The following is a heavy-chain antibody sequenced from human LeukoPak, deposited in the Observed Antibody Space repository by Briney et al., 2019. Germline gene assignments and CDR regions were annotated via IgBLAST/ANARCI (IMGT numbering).Heavy chain of an antibody. CDR1: GGSISSYY. CDR2: IYYSGST. CDR3: ARVGRSPHLPDY. D-gene: IGHD2-15*01. V-gene: IGHV4-59*01. J-gene: IGHJ4*02. Sequence: SETLSLTCTVSGGSISSYYWSWIRQPPGKGLEWIGYIYYSGSTNYNPSLKSRVTMSVDTSKNQFSLKLSSVTAADTAVYYCARVGRSPHLPDYWGQGTLVTVSS.